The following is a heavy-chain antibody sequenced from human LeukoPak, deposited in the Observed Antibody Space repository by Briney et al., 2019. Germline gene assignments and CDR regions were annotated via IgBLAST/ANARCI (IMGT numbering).Heavy chain of an antibody. CDR3: ATLDFWSGYPIDY. J-gene: IGHJ4*02. Sequence: PGGSLRLSCAASGFTFSSYAMSWVRQAPGKGLEWASAISGSGGSTYYADSVKGRFTISRDNSKNTLYLQMNSLRAEDTAVYYCATLDFWSGYPIDYWGQGTLVTVSS. CDR2: ISGSGGST. D-gene: IGHD3-3*01. CDR1: GFTFSSYA. V-gene: IGHV3-23*01.